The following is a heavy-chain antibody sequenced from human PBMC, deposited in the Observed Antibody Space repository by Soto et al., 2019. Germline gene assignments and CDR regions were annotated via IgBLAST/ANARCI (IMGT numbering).Heavy chain of an antibody. CDR1: GGTFSSYA. Sequence: QVQLVQSGAEVKKPGSSVKVSCKASGGTFSSYAISWVRQAPGQGLEWMGGIIPIFGTANYAQKFQGRVTITADESTSTAYMELSSLRSEDTAGYYCARVDGVGARDVGAFDIWGQGTMVTVSA. CDR3: ARVDGVGARDVGAFDI. D-gene: IGHD1-26*01. V-gene: IGHV1-69*01. J-gene: IGHJ3*02. CDR2: IIPIFGTA.